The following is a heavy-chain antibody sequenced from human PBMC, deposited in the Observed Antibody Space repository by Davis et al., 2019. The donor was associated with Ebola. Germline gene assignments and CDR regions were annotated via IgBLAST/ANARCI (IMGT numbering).Heavy chain of an antibody. CDR2: IIPMFGTP. Sequence: SVKVSCKASGGAFSSYGINWVRQAPGQGLEWMGGIIPMFGTPNYAQKFQGRVTLTADKATNTAYMELSGLRFDDTAVYYCARGKWFDPWGQGTLVSVTS. CDR1: GGAFSSYG. V-gene: IGHV1-69*06. CDR3: ARGKWFDP. J-gene: IGHJ5*02.